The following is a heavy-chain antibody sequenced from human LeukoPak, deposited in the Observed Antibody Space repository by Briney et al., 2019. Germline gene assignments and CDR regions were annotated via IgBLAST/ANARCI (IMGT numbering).Heavy chain of an antibody. V-gene: IGHV4-59*01. J-gene: IGHJ5*02. D-gene: IGHD6-13*01. Sequence: SETLPLTCSVSGGSISGYYWNWIWQPPGKGLEWIGYMYYGGSTNYSPSLKSRVSMSADTSRNQLSLKLTSVTAADTAVYYCARSLPATVAGANWYDPWGQGTLVTVSS. CDR3: ARSLPATVAGANWYDP. CDR1: GGSISGYY. CDR2: MYYGGST.